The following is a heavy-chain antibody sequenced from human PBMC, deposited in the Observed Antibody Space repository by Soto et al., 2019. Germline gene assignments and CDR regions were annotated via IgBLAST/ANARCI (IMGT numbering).Heavy chain of an antibody. CDR1: GGSISSSLSY. CDR3: ARHVSRHDDYLFDY. D-gene: IGHD4-17*01. V-gene: IGHV4-39*01. Sequence: QLQLQESGPGLVKPSETLSLTCSVSGGSISSSLSYWGWIRQPPGKGLEWIGSVYYSGTTYYKPSLESRVTISLDTSKNHFSLKLTSVTAADTAVYYCARHVSRHDDYLFDYWGQGTLVTVSS. J-gene: IGHJ4*02. CDR2: VYYSGTT.